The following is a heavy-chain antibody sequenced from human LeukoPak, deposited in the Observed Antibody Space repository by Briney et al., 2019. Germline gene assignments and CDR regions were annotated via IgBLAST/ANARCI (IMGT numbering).Heavy chain of an antibody. J-gene: IGHJ4*02. Sequence: GESLQISCKGSGYSFSTYWIGWVRQTPGKGLEWMGIIYPGDPDTRYSPSFQGQVTISADKSITTAYLQWSSLQASDTAIYYCARRSGGADYWGQGTLVTVSS. D-gene: IGHD3-16*01. V-gene: IGHV5-51*01. CDR2: IYPGDPDT. CDR1: GYSFSTYW. CDR3: ARRSGGADY.